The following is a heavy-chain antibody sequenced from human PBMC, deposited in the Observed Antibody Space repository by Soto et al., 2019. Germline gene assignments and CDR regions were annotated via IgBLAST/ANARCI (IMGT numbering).Heavy chain of an antibody. V-gene: IGHV3-23*01. CDR3: AKDLSAYGRPYDAFDI. Sequence: EVQLLESGGGLVQPGESLRLSCAASGFTFSSHAMNWVRQAPGQGLEWVSGVSGSGGGTYYADSVKGRFTISRDNSKNTLYLQMNSLRAEDTAVYYCAKDLSAYGRPYDAFDIWGQGTMVTVSS. J-gene: IGHJ3*02. CDR1: GFTFSSHA. D-gene: IGHD5-12*01. CDR2: VSGSGGGT.